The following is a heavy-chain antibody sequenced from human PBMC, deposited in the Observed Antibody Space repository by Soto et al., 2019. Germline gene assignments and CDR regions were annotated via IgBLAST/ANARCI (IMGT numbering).Heavy chain of an antibody. CDR2: MNPNTGNT. V-gene: IGHV1-8*01. Sequence: QVQLVQSGAEVKKPGASVKVSCKASGYTFTSYDINWVRQATGQGLEWMGWMNPNTGNTVYAQKFPDRVTRTRNTSISTAYRELSSLRSEDTAVYYCARERSYGMDVWGQGTTVTVSS. D-gene: IGHD3-16*01. CDR1: GYTFTSYD. CDR3: ARERSYGMDV. J-gene: IGHJ6*02.